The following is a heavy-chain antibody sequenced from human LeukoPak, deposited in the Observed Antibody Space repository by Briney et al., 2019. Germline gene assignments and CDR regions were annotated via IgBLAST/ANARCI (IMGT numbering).Heavy chain of an antibody. J-gene: IGHJ4*02. D-gene: IGHD6-19*01. V-gene: IGHV3-21*04. CDR3: AKDRWIAVAGHFDY. CDR1: GFTFSSYS. CDR2: ISSSSSYI. Sequence: MTGGSLRLSCAASGFTFSSYSMNWVRQAPGKGLEWVSSISSSSSYIYYADSVKGRFTISRDNAKNSLYLQMNSLRAEDTALYYCAKDRWIAVAGHFDYWGQGTLVTVSS.